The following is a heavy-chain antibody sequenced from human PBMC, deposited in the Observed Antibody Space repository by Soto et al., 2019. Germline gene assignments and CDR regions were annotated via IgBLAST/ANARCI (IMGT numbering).Heavy chain of an antibody. D-gene: IGHD2-2*01. Sequence: QVQLVQSGAEVKKPGASVKVSCKASGYTFTSYAMHWVRQAPGQRPEWMGWINAGNGNTKYSQKFQGRVTITRDTSASTAYMELSSLRSEDTAVYYCASLVVGSPAGDYWGQGTLVTVSS. J-gene: IGHJ4*02. CDR2: INAGNGNT. V-gene: IGHV1-3*01. CDR3: ASLVVGSPAGDY. CDR1: GYTFTSYA.